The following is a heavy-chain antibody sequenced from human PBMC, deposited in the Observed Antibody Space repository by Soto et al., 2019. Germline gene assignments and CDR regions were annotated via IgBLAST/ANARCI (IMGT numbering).Heavy chain of an antibody. CDR3: AKAGCSGGSCYRDYYYYYGMDV. CDR1: GFTFDDYT. Sequence: EVQLVESGGVVVQPGGSLRLSCAASGFTFDDYTMHWVRQAPGKGLEWVSLISWDGGSTYYADSVKGRFTISRDNSKNSLYLQMNSLRTEDTALYYCAKAGCSGGSCYRDYYYYYGMDVWGQGTTVTVSS. D-gene: IGHD2-15*01. V-gene: IGHV3-43*01. CDR2: ISWDGGST. J-gene: IGHJ6*02.